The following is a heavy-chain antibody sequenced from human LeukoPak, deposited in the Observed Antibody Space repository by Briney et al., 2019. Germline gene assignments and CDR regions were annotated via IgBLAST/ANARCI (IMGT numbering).Heavy chain of an antibody. J-gene: IGHJ3*02. CDR2: INPNSGGT. D-gene: IGHD5-18*01. CDR3: ARDVGGRGYSYGESEAEYDAFDI. CDR1: GYTFTGYY. Sequence: ASVKVSCKASGYTFTGYYMHWVRQAPGQGLEWMGWINPNSGGTNYAQKFQGRVTMTRDTSISTAYMELSRLRSDDTAVYYCARDVGGRGYSYGESEAEYDAFDIWGQGTMVTVSS. V-gene: IGHV1-2*02.